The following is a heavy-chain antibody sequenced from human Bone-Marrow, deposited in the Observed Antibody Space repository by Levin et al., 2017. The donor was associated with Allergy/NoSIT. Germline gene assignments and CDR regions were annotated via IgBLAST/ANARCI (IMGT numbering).Heavy chain of an antibody. CDR1: GFSLSNVRMG. CDR2: VFANDEK. J-gene: IGHJ4*02. Sequence: SGPTLVKPTDTLTLTCTVSGFSLSNVRMGVSWIRQPPGKALEWLAHVFANDEKSYSTSLKNRLTISKDTSKSQVVLTMTNMDPVDTATYYCARTYDLLTGYSRLVDKKTAEYYFDSWGQGTLVTVSS. D-gene: IGHD3-9*01. CDR3: ARTYDLLTGYSRLVDKKTAEYYFDS. V-gene: IGHV2-26*01.